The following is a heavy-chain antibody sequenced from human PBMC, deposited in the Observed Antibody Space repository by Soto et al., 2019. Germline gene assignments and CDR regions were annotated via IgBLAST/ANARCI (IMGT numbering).Heavy chain of an antibody. J-gene: IGHJ1*01. CDR2: SSASGRSR. CDR3: AKHGNWLDVYFDV. V-gene: IGHV3-23*01. D-gene: IGHD3-9*01. CDR1: GIEFSNYA. Sequence: PGGSLTLSCVASGIEFSNYAMSWVRQAPGKGLEWVSISSASGRSRYHADSVKGRFTISRDNSKNTLYLHMTNLRAEDTAVYYCAKHGNWLDVYFDVWGQGTPVTVSS.